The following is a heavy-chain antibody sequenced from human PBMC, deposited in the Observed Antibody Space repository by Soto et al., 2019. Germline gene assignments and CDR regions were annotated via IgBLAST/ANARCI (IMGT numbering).Heavy chain of an antibody. V-gene: IGHV1-18*01. Sequence: ASVKVSCKASGYTFTSYGISWVRQAPGQGLEWMGWISAYNGNTNYAQKLQGRVTMTTDTSTSTAYMELRSLRSDDTAVYYCARDAPFEDSSSAGGYYYYYMDVWGKGTTVTVSS. CDR1: GYTFTSYG. CDR3: ARDAPFEDSSSAGGYYYYYMDV. D-gene: IGHD6-6*01. J-gene: IGHJ6*03. CDR2: ISAYNGNT.